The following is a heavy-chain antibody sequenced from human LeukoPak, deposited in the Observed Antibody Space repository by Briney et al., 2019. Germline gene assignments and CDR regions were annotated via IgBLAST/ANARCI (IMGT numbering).Heavy chain of an antibody. CDR1: GFSISNNYW. D-gene: IGHD4/OR15-4a*01. V-gene: IGHV4-38-2*01. J-gene: IGHJ4*02. CDR2: VHHSGST. Sequence: SETLSLTCAVSGFSISNNYWWHWIRQPPGKGLEWIGTVHHSGSTYYNPSLKSRVTISVDTSKNQFSLKLTSVTAADTAVHYCAREPAGCGAVDYWGQGTLVTVSS. CDR3: AREPAGCGAVDY.